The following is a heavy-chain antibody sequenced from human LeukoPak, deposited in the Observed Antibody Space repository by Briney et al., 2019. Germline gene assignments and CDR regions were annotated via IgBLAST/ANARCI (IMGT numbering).Heavy chain of an antibody. J-gene: IGHJ4*02. V-gene: IGHV1-18*01. CDR1: GYTFTSYG. D-gene: IGHD2-2*01. CDR2: ISAYNGNT. CDR3: ASACGSSTSCPPFDY. Sequence: ASVKVSCKASGYTFTSYGISWVRQAPGQGLEWMGWISAYNGNTNYAQKLQGGVTMTTDTSTSTAYMELRSLRSDDTAVYYCASACGSSTSCPPFDYWGQGTLVTVSS.